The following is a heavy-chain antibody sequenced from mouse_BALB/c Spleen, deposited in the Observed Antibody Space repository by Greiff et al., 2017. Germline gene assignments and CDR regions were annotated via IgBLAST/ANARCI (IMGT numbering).Heavy chain of an antibody. CDR3: ARGDGSRYWYFDV. D-gene: IGHD1-1*01. J-gene: IGHJ1*01. V-gene: IGHV1-14*01. CDR2: INPYNDGT. Sequence: EVKLVESGPELVKPGASVKMSCKASGYTFTSYVMHWVKQKPGQGLEWIGYINPYNDGTKYNEKFKGKATLTSDKSSSTAYMELSSLTSEDSAVYYCARGDGSRYWYFDVWGAGTTVTVSS. CDR1: GYTFTSYV.